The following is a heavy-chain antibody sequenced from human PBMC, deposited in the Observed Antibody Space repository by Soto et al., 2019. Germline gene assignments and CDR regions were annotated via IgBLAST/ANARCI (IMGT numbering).Heavy chain of an antibody. J-gene: IGHJ4*02. D-gene: IGHD3-10*01. CDR2: IYYSGST. Sequence: TLSLTCTVSGGSISSSSYYWGWIRQPPGKGLEWIGSIYYSGSTYYNPSLKSRVTISVDTSKNQFSLKLSSVTAADTAVYYCARHNYGSGSTYFDYWGQGTLVTVSS. CDR3: ARHNYGSGSTYFDY. CDR1: GGSISSSSYY. V-gene: IGHV4-39*01.